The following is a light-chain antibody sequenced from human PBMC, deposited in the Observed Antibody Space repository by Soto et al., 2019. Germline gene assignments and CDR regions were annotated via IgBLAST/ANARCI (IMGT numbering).Light chain of an antibody. CDR3: QQRRDWPLT. V-gene: IGKV3-11*01. Sequence: EIVLTQSPATLSLSPGERATLSCRASQSVSSYFVWYQQQTGQAPRLLITDASNRATGIPARFSGSGSGTDVTLPVSSLEPEDFAVYYCQQRRDWPLTFGGGTKVEI. CDR2: DAS. J-gene: IGKJ4*01. CDR1: QSVSSY.